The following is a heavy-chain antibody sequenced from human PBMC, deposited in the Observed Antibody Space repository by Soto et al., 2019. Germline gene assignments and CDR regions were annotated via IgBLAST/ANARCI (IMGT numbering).Heavy chain of an antibody. CDR1: GDTFSFYS. CDR3: ATSYGSGYRAFDY. V-gene: IGHV1-69*04. J-gene: IGHJ4*02. D-gene: IGHD3-10*01. CDR2: VNPILSMS. Sequence: QVQLVQSGAEVKRPGSSVKVSCKASGDTFSFYSINWVRQAPGLGLEWMGRVNPILSMSNYAQRFQGRVTMTADKSTRPAYMELSGLRFEDTAMYYCATSYGSGYRAFDYWGQGALVTVSS.